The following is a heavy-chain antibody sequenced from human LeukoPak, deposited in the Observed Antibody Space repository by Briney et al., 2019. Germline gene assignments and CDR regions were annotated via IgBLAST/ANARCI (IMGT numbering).Heavy chain of an antibody. CDR2: INHSGST. Sequence: SGSLPLTCAVYGGSFSGYYWSWIRQPRGKGLEWIGEINHSGSTNYQPSLNSRVTISVDTSKNQFSLKLSSVTAADTAVYYCARGVGGYYFDYWGQGTLVTVSS. CDR3: ARGVGGYYFDY. CDR1: GGSFSGYY. V-gene: IGHV4-34*01. J-gene: IGHJ4*02.